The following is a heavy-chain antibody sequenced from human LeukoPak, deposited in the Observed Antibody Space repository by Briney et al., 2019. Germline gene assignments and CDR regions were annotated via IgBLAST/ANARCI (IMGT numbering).Heavy chain of an antibody. CDR2: ISSSSSSI. D-gene: IGHD1/OR15-1a*01. V-gene: IGHV3-48*04. J-gene: IGHJ6*03. CDR1: GFSLSTYS. Sequence: PGGSLRLSCAASGFSLSTYSMNWVRQAPGKGLEWVSYISSSSSSIYYADSVKGRFTISRDNAKNSVYLQMNSLRAEDTAVYYCARVGPTRNNYYYYYMDVWGKGTTVTISS. CDR3: ARVGPTRNNYYYYYMDV.